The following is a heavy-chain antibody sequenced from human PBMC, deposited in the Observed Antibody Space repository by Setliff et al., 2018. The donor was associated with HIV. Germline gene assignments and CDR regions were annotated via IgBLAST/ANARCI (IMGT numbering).Heavy chain of an antibody. CDR2: MHNSGST. CDR1: GDSISSSAYY. D-gene: IGHD3-10*01. J-gene: IGHJ5*02. CDR3: ATYADRESNRFDP. Sequence: SETLSLTCTVSGDSISSSAYYWGWIRQPPGKGLEWIGSMHNSGSTYYNPSVKSRVTISVDTSKNQYSLKLSSVTAADTAVYYCATYADRESNRFDPWGQGILVTVSS. V-gene: IGHV4-39*01.